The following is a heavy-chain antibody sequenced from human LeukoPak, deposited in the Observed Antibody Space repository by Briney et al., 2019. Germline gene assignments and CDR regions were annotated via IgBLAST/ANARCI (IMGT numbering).Heavy chain of an antibody. V-gene: IGHV3-64*01. CDR1: GFTFSSYA. Sequence: GGSLRLSCVASGFTFSSYAMHWVRQAPAKGLEYVAGISSSGGTTYYANSVKGRFTISRDNSKKTLYLQMGSLRPEDMAVYYCARGGSTVYWGQGTLVTVSS. J-gene: IGHJ4*02. D-gene: IGHD3-10*01. CDR2: ISSSGGTT. CDR3: ARGGSTVY.